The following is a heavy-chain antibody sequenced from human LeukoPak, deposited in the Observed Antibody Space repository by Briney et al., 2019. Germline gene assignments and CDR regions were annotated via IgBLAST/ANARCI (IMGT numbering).Heavy chain of an antibody. Sequence: GTSVKVSCKASGFTFTSSTIQWVRQARGQRLEWIGWIVVGGGNTNYAQKFQERVIITRDMSTTTVYMELSSLRSEDTAVYYCAGTPWFGELTLDYWGQGTLVTVSS. CDR1: GFTFTSST. V-gene: IGHV1-58*02. CDR2: IVVGGGNT. D-gene: IGHD3-10*01. CDR3: AGTPWFGELTLDY. J-gene: IGHJ4*02.